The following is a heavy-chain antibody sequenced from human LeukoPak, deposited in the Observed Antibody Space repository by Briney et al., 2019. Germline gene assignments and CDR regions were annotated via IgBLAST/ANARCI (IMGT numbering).Heavy chain of an antibody. Sequence: GGSLRLSCAASGFNFDSFGMHWVRQAPGKGLEWVTIIWHDGSNKYYADSVEGRFTVSRDNSKNTLYLQMNSLRVEDTAVYYCARGEYSSSWHSEYFQHWGQGTLVTVS. CDR2: IWHDGSNK. CDR1: GFNFDSFG. D-gene: IGHD6-13*01. CDR3: ARGEYSSSWHSEYFQH. V-gene: IGHV3-33*01. J-gene: IGHJ1*01.